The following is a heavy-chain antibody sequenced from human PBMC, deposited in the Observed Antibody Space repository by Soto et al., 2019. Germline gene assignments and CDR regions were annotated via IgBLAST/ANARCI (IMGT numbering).Heavy chain of an antibody. V-gene: IGHV1-24*01. J-gene: IGHJ5*02. D-gene: IGHD5-18*01. Sequence: EASVKVSCKVSGYTLTELSMHWVRQAPGKGLEWMGGFDPEDGETIYAQKFQGRVTMTEDTSTDTAYMELSSLRSEDTAVYYCATQLCLGYSYGNNWFDPWGQGTLVTVSS. CDR1: GYTLTELS. CDR3: ATQLCLGYSYGNNWFDP. CDR2: FDPEDGET.